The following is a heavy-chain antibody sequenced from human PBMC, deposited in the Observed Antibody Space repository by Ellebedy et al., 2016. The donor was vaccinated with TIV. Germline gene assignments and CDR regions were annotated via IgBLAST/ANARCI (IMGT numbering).Heavy chain of an antibody. CDR2: INTSGSA. CDR3: AREGAFQLLTYFAL. Sequence: MPGESLRLSCSVSGGSVSSHDWSWIRQPAGKRLEWIGRINTSGSANYNPSLKSRVTMSLDTSKNQFSLILNSVTAADTAVYYCAREGAFQLLTYFALWGRGTLVTVSS. CDR1: GGSVSSHD. D-gene: IGHD1-26*01. J-gene: IGHJ2*01. V-gene: IGHV4-4*07.